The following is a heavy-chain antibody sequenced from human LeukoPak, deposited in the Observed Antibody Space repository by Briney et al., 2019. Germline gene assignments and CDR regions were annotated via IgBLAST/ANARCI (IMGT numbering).Heavy chain of an antibody. CDR3: AKVRNGYCSSTSCPFDY. CDR2: ISGSGGST. J-gene: IGHJ4*02. D-gene: IGHD2-2*01. V-gene: IGHV3-23*01. Sequence: GGSLRLSCAASGFTFSSYAMSWVRQAPGKGLEWVSAISGSGGSTYYADSVKGRFTISRDNSKNTLYLQMNSLRAEDTAVYHCAKVRNGYCSSTSCPFDYWGQGTLVTVSS. CDR1: GFTFSSYA.